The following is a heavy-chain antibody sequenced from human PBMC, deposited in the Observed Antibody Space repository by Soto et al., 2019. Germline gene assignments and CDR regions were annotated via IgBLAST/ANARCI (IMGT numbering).Heavy chain of an antibody. CDR3: ARGALAARPYYYYGMDV. CDR1: GFTFSSYG. V-gene: IGHV3-33*01. J-gene: IGHJ6*02. CDR2: IWYDGSNK. D-gene: IGHD6-6*01. Sequence: PGGSLRLSCAASGFTFSSYGMHWVRQAPGKGLEWVAVIWYDGSNKYYADSVKGRFTTSRDNSKNTLYLQMNSLRAEDTAVYYCARGALAARPYYYYGMDVWGQGTTVTVSS.